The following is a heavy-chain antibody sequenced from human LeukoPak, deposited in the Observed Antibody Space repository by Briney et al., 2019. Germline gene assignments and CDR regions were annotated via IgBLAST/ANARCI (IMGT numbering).Heavy chain of an antibody. D-gene: IGHD3-9*01. Sequence: SETLSLTCNVSGGSINAHYWSWIRQPPGKGLEWIGYMFRSGLSNYNPSLKSRLTVSLDTSENHFSLTLTSVTAADTAIYYCARELSYDLFRGPSSYFDLWGQGALVTVSS. CDR3: ARELSYDLFRGPSSYFDL. V-gene: IGHV4-59*11. J-gene: IGHJ4*02. CDR1: GGSINAHY. CDR2: MFRSGLS.